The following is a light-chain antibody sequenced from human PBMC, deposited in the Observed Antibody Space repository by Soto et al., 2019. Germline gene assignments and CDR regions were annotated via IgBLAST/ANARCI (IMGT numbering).Light chain of an antibody. CDR2: DVS. CDR3: SSYTNHSMV. CDR1: TSDVGGYDS. V-gene: IGLV2-14*01. J-gene: IGLJ3*02. Sequence: QSVLTQPASVSGSPGQSITISCTGTTSDVGGYDSVSWYQQHPGKAPKLIIYDVSNRPSGVSNRFSGSKSDNTASLTIAGLQAEDEADYYCSSYTNHSMVFGGGTKLTVL.